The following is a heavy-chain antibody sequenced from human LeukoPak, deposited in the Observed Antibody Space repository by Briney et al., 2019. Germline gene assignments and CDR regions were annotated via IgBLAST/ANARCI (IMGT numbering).Heavy chain of an antibody. CDR3: ARYDWYYYGSGSYCDY. D-gene: IGHD3-10*01. Sequence: GGSLRLSCAASGFTFSDYYMSWIRQAPGKGLEWVSYISSSGSTIYYADSVKGRFTISRDNAKNSLYLQMNSLRAEDTAVYYCARYDWYYYGSGSYCDYWGQGNLVTVSS. CDR2: ISSSGSTI. CDR1: GFTFSDYY. J-gene: IGHJ4*02. V-gene: IGHV3-11*01.